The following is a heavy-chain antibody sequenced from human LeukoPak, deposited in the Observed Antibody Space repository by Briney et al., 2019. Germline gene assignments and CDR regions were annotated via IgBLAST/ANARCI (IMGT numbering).Heavy chain of an antibody. Sequence: GESLKISCKGSGYTFTSYWIGWVRQMPGKGLEWMGIIYPGDSDTRYSPSFQGQVTISADKSISTAYLQWSSLKASDTAMYYCARHVSLLYYDSSGYDYYFDYWGQGTLVTVSS. CDR3: ARHVSLLYYDSSGYDYYFDY. CDR2: IYPGDSDT. J-gene: IGHJ4*02. CDR1: GYTFTSYW. V-gene: IGHV5-51*01. D-gene: IGHD3-22*01.